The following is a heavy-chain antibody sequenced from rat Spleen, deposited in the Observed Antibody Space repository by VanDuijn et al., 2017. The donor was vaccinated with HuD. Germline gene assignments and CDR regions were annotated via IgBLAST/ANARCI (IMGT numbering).Heavy chain of an antibody. CDR3: ARDYDSYIRYWFLDF. D-gene: IGHD1-2*01. J-gene: IGHJ1*01. Sequence: EVQLVESGGGLVQPGRSLKLSCAASGFTLSDYYMAWVRQAPKKGLEWVASISYDGTNTYYRDSVKGRFTISRDNAKSTLYLQMDSLRSEDTATYYCARDYDSYIRYWFLDFWGPGTMVTVSS. V-gene: IGHV5-7*01. CDR2: ISYDGTNT. CDR1: GFTLSDYY.